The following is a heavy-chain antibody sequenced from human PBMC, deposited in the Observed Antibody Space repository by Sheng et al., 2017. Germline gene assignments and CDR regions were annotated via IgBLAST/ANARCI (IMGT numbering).Heavy chain of an antibody. Sequence: SVAEVKKPGSSVKVSCKASGGTFSSYAISWVRQAPGQGLEWMGGIIPILGIANYAQKFQGRVTITADKSTSTAYMELSSLRSEDTAVYYCARDKGYCSSTSCYNYAFDIWGQGTMVTVSS. D-gene: IGHD2-2*02. CDR2: IIPILGIA. J-gene: IGHJ3*02. V-gene: IGHV1-69*10. CDR3: ARDKGYCSSTSCYNYAFDI. CDR1: GGTFSSYA.